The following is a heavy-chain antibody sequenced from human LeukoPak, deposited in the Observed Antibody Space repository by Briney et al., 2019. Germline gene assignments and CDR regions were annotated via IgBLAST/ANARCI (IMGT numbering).Heavy chain of an antibody. Sequence: PGGSLRLSCAASGFTFSSYAMSWVRQAPGKGLEWVSAISGSGGSTYYADSVKGRFTISRDNSKNTLYLQMNSLRAEDTAVYYCAKVLRGWYGDYYYYMDVWGKGTTVTVSS. CDR3: AKVLRGWYGDYYYYMDV. CDR1: GFTFSSYA. V-gene: IGHV3-23*01. J-gene: IGHJ6*03. D-gene: IGHD6-19*01. CDR2: ISGSGGST.